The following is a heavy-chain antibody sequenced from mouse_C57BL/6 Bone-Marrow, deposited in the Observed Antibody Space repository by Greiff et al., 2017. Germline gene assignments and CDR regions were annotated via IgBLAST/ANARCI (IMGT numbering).Heavy chain of an antibody. CDR2: IDPETGGT. D-gene: IGHD1-1*01. V-gene: IGHV1-15*01. Sequence: VQLQQSGAELVRPGASVTLSCKASGYTFTDYEMHWVKQTPVHGLEWIGAIDPETGGTAYNQKFKGKAILTADESSSTAYMELRSLTSEDSAVYYCTRERAHYYGSSYWYFDVWGTGTTVTVSS. J-gene: IGHJ1*03. CDR1: GYTFTDYE. CDR3: TRERAHYYGSSYWYFDV.